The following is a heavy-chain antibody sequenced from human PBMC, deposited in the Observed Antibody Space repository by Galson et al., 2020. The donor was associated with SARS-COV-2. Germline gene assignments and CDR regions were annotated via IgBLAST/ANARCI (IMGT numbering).Heavy chain of an antibody. CDR3: ARVSGSSANFDY. J-gene: IGHJ4*02. D-gene: IGHD6-13*01. CDR2: IYHSGST. V-gene: IGHV4-38-2*02. CDR1: GGSISSDYY. Sequence: SETLSLTCTVSGGSISSDYYWGWVRQPPGKGLEWIASIYHSGSTYYNSSLKNRVTISVDTSKNHFSLNLSSVTAADTAVYYGARVSGSSANFDYWGQGTLVTVSS.